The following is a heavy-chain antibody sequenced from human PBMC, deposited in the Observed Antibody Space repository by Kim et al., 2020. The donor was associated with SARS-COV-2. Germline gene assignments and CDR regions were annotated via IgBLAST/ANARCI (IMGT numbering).Heavy chain of an antibody. CDR3: ARGPRRRDGYSNQPLL. D-gene: IGHD4-4*01. J-gene: IGHJ4*02. CDR1: GGSFSGYY. V-gene: IGHV4-34*01. CDR2: INHSGST. Sequence: SETLSLTCAVYGGSFSGYYWSWIRQPPGKGLEWIGEINHSGSTNYNPSLKSRVTISVDTSKNQFSLKLSSVTAADTAVYYCARGPRRRDGYSNQPLLWGQGTLVTVSS.